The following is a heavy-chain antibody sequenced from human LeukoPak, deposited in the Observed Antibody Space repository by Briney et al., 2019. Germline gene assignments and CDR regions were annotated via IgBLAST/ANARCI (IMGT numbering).Heavy chain of an antibody. J-gene: IGHJ4*02. CDR3: ARHQLTTAWGIDY. Sequence: PGGSLRLSCAPSGFTVSSNYMTWVRQPPGKGLEWIGEINHSGSANYNPSLKSRVTISVDTSKNQFSLKLSSVTAADTAVYYCARHQLTTAWGIDYWGQGTLVTVSS. V-gene: IGHV4-34*01. CDR2: INHSGSA. CDR1: GFTVSSNY. D-gene: IGHD4-11*01.